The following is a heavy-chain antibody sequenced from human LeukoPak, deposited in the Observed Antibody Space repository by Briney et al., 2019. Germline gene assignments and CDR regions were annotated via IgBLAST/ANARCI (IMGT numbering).Heavy chain of an antibody. V-gene: IGHV4-59*08. CDR2: IYYSGST. CDR3: ARHSPGSLSGNYVLDY. Sequence: PSETLFLTCTVSGGSISSYYWSWIRQSPGKGLEWIGYIYYSGSTNYNPSLKSRVTISVDTSKNQFSLKLSSVTAADTAVYYCARHSPGSLSGNYVLDYWGQGTLVTVSS. J-gene: IGHJ4*02. D-gene: IGHD1-26*01. CDR1: GGSISSYY.